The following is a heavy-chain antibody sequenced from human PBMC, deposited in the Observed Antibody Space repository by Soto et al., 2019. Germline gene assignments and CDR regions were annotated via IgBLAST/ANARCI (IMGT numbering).Heavy chain of an antibody. CDR3: ARAGCSGGSCYDYYYGMDV. D-gene: IGHD2-15*01. CDR2: ISYDGSNK. Sequence: QVQLVESGGGVVQPGRSLRLSCAASGFTFSSYAMHWVRQAPGKGLEWVAVISYDGSNKYYADSVKGRFTISRDNSKNTLDLQMNSLRAEDTAVYYCARAGCSGGSCYDYYYGMDVWGQGTTVTVSS. J-gene: IGHJ6*02. V-gene: IGHV3-30-3*01. CDR1: GFTFSSYA.